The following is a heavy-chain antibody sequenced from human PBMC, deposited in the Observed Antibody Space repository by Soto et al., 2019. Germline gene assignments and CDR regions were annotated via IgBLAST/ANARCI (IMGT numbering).Heavy chain of an antibody. D-gene: IGHD4-4*01. CDR1: GYTFINYH. CDR2: INTYNGMT. V-gene: IGHV1-18*01. Sequence: QVQLVQSGGEVKKPGASVTVSCKASGYTFINYHITWVRQAPGQGLEWMAWINTYNGMTDYGQRFQGRVTMTRDTSTLTAYMELRNLGSDDTAVYFCAQSPRGEMSTDWGQGTLVTVSS. CDR3: AQSPRGEMSTD. J-gene: IGHJ4*02.